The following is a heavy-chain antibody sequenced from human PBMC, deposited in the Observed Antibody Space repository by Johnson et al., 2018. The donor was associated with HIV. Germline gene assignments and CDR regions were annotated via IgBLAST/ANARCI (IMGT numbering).Heavy chain of an antibody. V-gene: IGHV3-11*04. Sequence: QVQLVESGGGLVKPGGSLRLSCAASGFTFSDYYMSWIRQAPGKGLEWVSYISSTGITIYYADSVRGRFTISRDNAKNSLYLQMNSLRAEDTAVYSCARDLGSGYNDAFDIWGQGTMVTISS. CDR1: GFTFSDYY. CDR2: ISSTGITI. CDR3: ARDLGSGYNDAFDI. J-gene: IGHJ3*02. D-gene: IGHD3-22*01.